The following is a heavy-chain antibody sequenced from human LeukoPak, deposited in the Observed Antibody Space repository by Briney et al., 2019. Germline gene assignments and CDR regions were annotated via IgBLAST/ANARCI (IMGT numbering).Heavy chain of an antibody. CDR3: ARGPDSSSWTNRYYYYYYMDV. CDR2: INHSRST. D-gene: IGHD6-13*01. J-gene: IGHJ6*03. CDR1: GGSFSGYY. Sequence: SETLSLTCAVFGGSFSGYYWSWIRQPPGKGLEWIGEINHSRSTNYNPSLKSRVTMSIDTSKNQFSLKLSSVTAADTAAYYCARGPDSSSWTNRYYYYYYMDVWGKGTTVTVSS. V-gene: IGHV4-34*01.